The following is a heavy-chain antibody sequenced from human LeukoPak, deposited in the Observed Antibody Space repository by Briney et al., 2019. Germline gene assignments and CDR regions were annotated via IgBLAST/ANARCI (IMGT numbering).Heavy chain of an antibody. CDR3: ARHIYYDSIGYYRYYFDY. J-gene: IGHJ4*02. V-gene: IGHV4-39*01. CDR2: IYYSGST. D-gene: IGHD3-22*01. CDR1: GGSISSSSYY. Sequence: SETMSLTCSVSGGSISSSSYYWGWIRQPPGKGLEWIGSIYYSGSTYYNPSLKSRVTISVDTSKNQFSLKLSSVTAADTAVYYCARHIYYDSIGYYRYYFDYWGQGTLVTVSS.